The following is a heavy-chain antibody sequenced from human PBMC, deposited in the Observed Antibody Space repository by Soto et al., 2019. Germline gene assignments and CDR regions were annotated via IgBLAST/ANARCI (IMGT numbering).Heavy chain of an antibody. CDR3: AKDGIQDSDY. V-gene: IGHV3-30*18. D-gene: IGHD1-20*01. Sequence: GSLRLSCAASGFTFSSYGMHWVRQAPGKGLEWVAVISYDGSNKYYADSVKGRFTISRDNSKNTLYLQMNSLRAEDTAVYYCAKDGIQDSDYWGQGTLVTVSS. CDR1: GFTFSSYG. CDR2: ISYDGSNK. J-gene: IGHJ4*02.